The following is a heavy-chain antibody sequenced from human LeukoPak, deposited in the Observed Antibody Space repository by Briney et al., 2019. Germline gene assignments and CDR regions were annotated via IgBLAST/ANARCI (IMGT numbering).Heavy chain of an antibody. CDR3: ARVPGITMGRPRLGYFDY. D-gene: IGHD3-10*01. J-gene: IGHJ4*02. V-gene: IGHV3-20*04. CDR2: INWSGSST. Sequence: GGSLRLSCAASGFNFDDYGMTWVRQAPGRGMEWVSGINWSGSSTNYADSVKGRFTISRDNSKNTLYLQMNSLRAEDTAVYYCARVPGITMGRPRLGYFDYWGQGTLVTVSS. CDR1: GFNFDDYG.